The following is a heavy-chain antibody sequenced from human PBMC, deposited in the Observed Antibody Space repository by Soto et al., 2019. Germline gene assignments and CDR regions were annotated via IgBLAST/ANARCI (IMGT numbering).Heavy chain of an antibody. V-gene: IGHV3-30-3*01. CDR3: ARALHYFGTDPSPNNDY. CDR1: GFTFNGYV. Sequence: GGSLRLSCGGSGFTFNGYVMHWVRQAPGKGLEWVAAISYDGSKKYYADSVQGRFTISRDNSENTLYLQLNSLGAEDTAVYYCARALHYFGTDPSPNNDYWGQGTLVTVSS. J-gene: IGHJ4*02. D-gene: IGHD6-13*01. CDR2: ISYDGSKK.